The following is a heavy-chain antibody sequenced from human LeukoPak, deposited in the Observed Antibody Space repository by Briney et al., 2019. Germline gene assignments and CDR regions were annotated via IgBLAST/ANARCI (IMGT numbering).Heavy chain of an antibody. V-gene: IGHV3-11*01. D-gene: IGHD5-18*01. CDR1: GFTFSDYY. J-gene: IGHJ2*01. Sequence: GGSLRLSCAASGFTFSDYYMSWIRQAPGKGLEWVSYISSSGSTIYYADSVKGRFTISRDNAKNSLYLQMNSLRAEDTAVYYCARLVSFFGYSYGHWHFDLWGRGTLVTVSS. CDR3: ARLVSFFGYSYGHWHFDL. CDR2: ISSSGSTI.